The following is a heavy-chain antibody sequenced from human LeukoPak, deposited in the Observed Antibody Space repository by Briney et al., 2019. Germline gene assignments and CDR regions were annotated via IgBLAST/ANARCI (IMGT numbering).Heavy chain of an antibody. D-gene: IGHD3-10*01. V-gene: IGHV1-69*01. CDR1: GGTFSSYA. CDR2: IIPIFGTA. CDR3: ARTGFDGSGSYYMDYYYDMDV. J-gene: IGHJ6*04. Sequence: VASVTVSFTASGGTFSSYAISWVGQAPGQRLEWMGGIIPIFGTANYAQKFQGRVTITADESTSTAYMELSSLRSEDTAAYYCARTGFDGSGSYYMDYYYDMDVWGKGTTVTVAS.